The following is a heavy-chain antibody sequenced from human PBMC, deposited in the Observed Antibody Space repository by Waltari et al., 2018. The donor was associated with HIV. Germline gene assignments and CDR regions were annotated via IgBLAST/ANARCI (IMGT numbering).Heavy chain of an antibody. V-gene: IGHV3-11*01. J-gene: IGHJ4*02. Sequence: QVQLVASGGGLVNPGGSLRLSCATSGFTFSDYYMTWIRQAPGKGLEWVSYIRSDTDTIYYADSVKGRFTISRDNAKNSLYLQMNRLSVEDTAVYYCARLKYSSGFFDYWGQGALVTVSS. CDR3: ARLKYSSGFFDY. D-gene: IGHD6-19*01. CDR2: IRSDTDTI. CDR1: GFTFSDYY.